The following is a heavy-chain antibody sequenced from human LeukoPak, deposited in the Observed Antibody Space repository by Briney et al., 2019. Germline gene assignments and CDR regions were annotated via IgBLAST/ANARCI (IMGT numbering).Heavy chain of an antibody. J-gene: IGHJ4*02. D-gene: IGHD2-2*01. CDR3: ARLLRLRVPAAMGFDY. Sequence: SETLSLTCAVYGGSFSGYYWSWIRQPPGKGLEWIGEINHSGSTNYNPSLKSRVTISVDTSKNQFSLKLSSVTAADTAVYYCARLLRLRVPAAMGFDYWGQGTLVTVSS. V-gene: IGHV4-34*01. CDR2: INHSGST. CDR1: GGSFSGYY.